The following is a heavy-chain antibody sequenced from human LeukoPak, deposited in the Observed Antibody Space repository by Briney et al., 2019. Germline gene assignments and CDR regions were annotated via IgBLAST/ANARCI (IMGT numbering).Heavy chain of an antibody. CDR3: ATDKGIAVARFDY. V-gene: IGHV1-24*01. CDR2: FDPEDGET. CDR1: GYTLTELS. D-gene: IGHD6-13*01. Sequence: ASVTVSCKVSGYTLTELSMHWVRQAPGKGLEWMGGFDPEDGETIYAQKFQGRVTMTEDTSTDTAYMELSSLRSEDTAVYYCATDKGIAVARFDYWGQGTLVTVSS. J-gene: IGHJ4*02.